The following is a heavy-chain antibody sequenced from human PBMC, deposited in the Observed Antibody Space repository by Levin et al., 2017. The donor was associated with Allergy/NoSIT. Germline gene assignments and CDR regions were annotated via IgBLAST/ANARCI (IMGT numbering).Heavy chain of an antibody. CDR2: IIPIFGTA. V-gene: IGHV1-69*13. Sequence: SVKVSCKASGGTFSSYAISWVRQAPGQGLEWMGGIIPIFGTANYAQKFQGRVTITADESTSTAYMELSSLRSEDTAVYYCASEDIGDCSGGSCRVPFDYWGQGTLVTVSS. CDR1: GGTFSSYA. J-gene: IGHJ4*02. CDR3: ASEDIGDCSGGSCRVPFDY. D-gene: IGHD2-15*01.